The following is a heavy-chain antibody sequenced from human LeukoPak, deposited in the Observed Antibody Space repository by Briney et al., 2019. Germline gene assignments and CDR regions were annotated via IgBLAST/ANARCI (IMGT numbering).Heavy chain of an antibody. D-gene: IGHD1-1*01. J-gene: IGHJ4*02. CDR2: IYYRGNT. CDR3: ARAGNNWSFDY. Sequence: SETLSLTCTVSGDSVSIYYWSWIRQPPGKGLEWIGYIYYRGNTNYNPSLKSRVAMAVDTSKNQFSLKVSSVTAADTAVYYCARAGNNWSFDYWGQGTLVTVSS. V-gene: IGHV4-59*02. CDR1: GDSVSIYY.